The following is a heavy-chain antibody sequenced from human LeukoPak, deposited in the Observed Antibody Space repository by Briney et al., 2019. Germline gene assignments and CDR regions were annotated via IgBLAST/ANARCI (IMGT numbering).Heavy chain of an antibody. D-gene: IGHD3-22*01. CDR2: FDPEDGET. J-gene: IGHJ4*02. Sequence: ASVKVSCKASGYTFTGYYMHWVRQAPGKGLEWMGGFDPEDGETIYAQKFQGRVTMTEDTSTDTAYMELSSLRSEDTAVYYCATTYYYDSSGYYYPALGYWGQGTLVTVSS. CDR1: GYTFTGYY. CDR3: ATTYYYDSSGYYYPALGY. V-gene: IGHV1-24*01.